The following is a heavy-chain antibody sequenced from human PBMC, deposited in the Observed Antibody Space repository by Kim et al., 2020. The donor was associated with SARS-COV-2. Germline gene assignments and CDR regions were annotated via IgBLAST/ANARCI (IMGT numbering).Heavy chain of an antibody. J-gene: IGHJ4*02. CDR1: GGSFICYQ. CDR2: LTHTGRT. CDR3: ARGVPGY. V-gene: IGHV4-34*01. Sequence: SETLSLTCAVYGGSFICYQLSWVRQSPGKGLDWIGQLTHTGRTNYNPSLKSRVTMSVDTSKNQFSLKLTSVTATDTGVYYCARGVPGYWGQGSLVTVS.